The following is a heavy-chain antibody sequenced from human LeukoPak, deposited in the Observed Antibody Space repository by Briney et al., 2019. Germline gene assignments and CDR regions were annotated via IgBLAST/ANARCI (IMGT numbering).Heavy chain of an antibody. CDR3: VTSFSVTYSPMYYFDY. Sequence: GGSLRLSCAASGFTFSSYGMHWVRQAPGKGLEWVTFIRYDGSNKYYADSVRGRFTISRDNAKNTLYLQMNSLRAEDTAVYYCVTSFSVTYSPMYYFDYWGQGTLVTVSS. CDR2: IRYDGSNK. J-gene: IGHJ4*02. CDR1: GFTFSSYG. V-gene: IGHV3-30*02. D-gene: IGHD4-17*01.